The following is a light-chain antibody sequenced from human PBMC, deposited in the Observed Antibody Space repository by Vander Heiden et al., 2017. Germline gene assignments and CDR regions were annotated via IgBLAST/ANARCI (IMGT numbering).Light chain of an antibody. Sequence: QSALTQPASVSGSPGQSITISCPRPRSDVGGSNYVSWYQQHPRKAHKLMIYEVRNRPAGLANRFSGSKSGNTASRTISGHKGEDEDDYYGSSYTSSSHYVFGAGTKVTVL. CDR3: SSYTSSSHYV. CDR1: RSDVGGSNY. CDR2: EVR. V-gene: IGLV2-14*01. J-gene: IGLJ1*01.